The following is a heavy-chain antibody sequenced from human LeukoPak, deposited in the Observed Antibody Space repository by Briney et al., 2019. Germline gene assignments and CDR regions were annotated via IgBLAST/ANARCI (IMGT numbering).Heavy chain of an antibody. CDR3: ARVQKDDSSGPPFDY. CDR2: INPNSGGT. Sequence: VKVSCKASGYTFTGYYMHWVRQAPGQGLEWMGWINPNSGGTNYAQKFQGRVTMTRDTSTSTAYMELSRLRSDDTAVYYCARVQKDDSSGPPFDYWGQGTLVTVSS. J-gene: IGHJ4*02. D-gene: IGHD3-22*01. CDR1: GYTFTGYY. V-gene: IGHV1-2*02.